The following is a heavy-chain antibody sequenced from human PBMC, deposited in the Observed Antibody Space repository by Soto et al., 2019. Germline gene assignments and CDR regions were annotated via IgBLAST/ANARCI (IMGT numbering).Heavy chain of an antibody. J-gene: IGHJ5*02. CDR2: VWHGGSS. D-gene: IGHD2-2*01. CDR3: ARHWRSTSREFDP. Sequence: QLQLQESGPGLVKPSETLSLTCSVSGDSIGSRSYYWGWIRQPPGKGLEWIGSVWHGGSSHYNPSLESRVSISVDTSKNQVSLRLTSVTAADTAVYYCARHWRSTSREFDPWGQGTLVTVSS. V-gene: IGHV4-39*01. CDR1: GDSIGSRSYY.